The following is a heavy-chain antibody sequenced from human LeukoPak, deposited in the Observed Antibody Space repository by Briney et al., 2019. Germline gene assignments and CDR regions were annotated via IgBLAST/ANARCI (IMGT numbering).Heavy chain of an antibody. CDR3: AKDKAGTPALFDI. D-gene: IGHD1-1*01. J-gene: IGHJ3*02. V-gene: IGHV3-21*04. Sequence: GGSLRLSCAASGFTFSTYTMNWVRQAPGEGLEWVSSISSRSTNINYADSVKGRFTISRDNSKNSLYLQMNSLRAEDTAVYYCAKDKAGTPALFDIWGQGTMVTVSS. CDR2: ISSRSTNI. CDR1: GFTFSTYT.